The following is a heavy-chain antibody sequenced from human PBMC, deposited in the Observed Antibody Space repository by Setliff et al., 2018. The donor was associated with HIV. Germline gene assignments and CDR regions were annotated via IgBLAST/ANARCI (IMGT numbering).Heavy chain of an antibody. V-gene: IGHV1-18*03. CDR3: ARGRGNDYGDYSYYYYMDV. J-gene: IGHJ6*03. Sequence: ASVKVSCKASGYTFTSNGISWVRQAPGQGLEWMGWISAYNGNTNYAQKFQGRVTITSDASASTVYMELSSLTSEDMAVYYCARGRGNDYGDYSYYYYMDVWGKGTTVTVSS. CDR2: ISAYNGNT. D-gene: IGHD4-17*01. CDR1: GYTFTSNG.